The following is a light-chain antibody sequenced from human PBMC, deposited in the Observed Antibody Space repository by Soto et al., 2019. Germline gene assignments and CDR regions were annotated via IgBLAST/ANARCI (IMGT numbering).Light chain of an antibody. CDR1: SSNIGSNY. Sequence: QSALTQPPSVSAAPGQKVTISCSGSSSNIGSNYVSWYQQLPGTAPTLLIYEDNKRPSGIPDRFSGSKSGTSATLGITGLQTGDEADYYCGTWDSSLSAVMFGGGTKLTVL. CDR3: GTWDSSLSAVM. V-gene: IGLV1-51*02. J-gene: IGLJ3*02. CDR2: EDN.